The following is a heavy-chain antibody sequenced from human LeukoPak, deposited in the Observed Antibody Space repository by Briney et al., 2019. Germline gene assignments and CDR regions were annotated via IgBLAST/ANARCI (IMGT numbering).Heavy chain of an antibody. D-gene: IGHD2-15*01. Sequence: PGGSLRLSCAASGFTFSSYAMSWVRQAPGKGLEWVSTISGSGDSTYYADSVKGRFTISRDNSKNTLYLQMNSLRADDTAVYYCAKGRSGVVVAALNYWGQGTPVTVSP. CDR1: GFTFSSYA. J-gene: IGHJ4*02. CDR2: ISGSGDST. V-gene: IGHV3-23*01. CDR3: AKGRSGVVVAALNY.